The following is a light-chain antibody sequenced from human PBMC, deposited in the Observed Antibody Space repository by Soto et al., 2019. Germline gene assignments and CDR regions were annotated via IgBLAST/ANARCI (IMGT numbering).Light chain of an antibody. J-gene: IGKJ1*01. CDR3: QQYMMYS. CDR1: QSINNR. Sequence: QLSKSPYFLSASEGNRGTLTCLASQSINNRLAWYQQKPATAPNLPIYHVSTVERWVPSRFSGSGACTEFILTLRTLQPDDFATNYVQQYMMYSFGQGTKVDIK. CDR2: HVS. V-gene: IGKV1-5*01.